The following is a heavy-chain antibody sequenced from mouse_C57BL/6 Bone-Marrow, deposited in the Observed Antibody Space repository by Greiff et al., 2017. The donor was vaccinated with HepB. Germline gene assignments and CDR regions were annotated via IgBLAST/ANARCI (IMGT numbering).Heavy chain of an antibody. Sequence: QVQLQQPGAELVKPGASVKMSCKASGYTFTSYWITWVKQRPGQGLEWIGDIYPGSGSTNYNEKFKSKATLTVDTSSSTAYMQLSSLTSEDSAVYYCAGYDGGAYYAMGYWGQGTSVTVSS. D-gene: IGHD2-2*01. V-gene: IGHV1-55*01. CDR3: AGYDGGAYYAMGY. CDR2: IYPGSGST. CDR1: GYTFTSYW. J-gene: IGHJ4*01.